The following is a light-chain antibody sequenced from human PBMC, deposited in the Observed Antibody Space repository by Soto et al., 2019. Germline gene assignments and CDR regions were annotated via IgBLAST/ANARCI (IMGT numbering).Light chain of an antibody. CDR2: EDT. J-gene: IGLJ1*01. Sequence: QSALTQPGSVSGSPGESLTISCTGTTNDLDTYDLVSWYQCRPGEDPKLIIYEDTKRPSGASNRFSGSRSGNTASLTISGLQPQDEGDYFCSSSAFSVCADGVFGSGNKVTV. CDR3: SSSAFSVCADGV. V-gene: IGLV2-23*01. CDR1: TNDLDTYDL.